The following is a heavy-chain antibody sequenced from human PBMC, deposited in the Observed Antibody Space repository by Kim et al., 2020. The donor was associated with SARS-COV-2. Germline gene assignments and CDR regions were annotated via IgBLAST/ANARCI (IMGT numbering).Heavy chain of an antibody. D-gene: IGHD3-10*01. CDR1: GFTFSSYG. V-gene: IGHV3-33*05. J-gene: IGHJ3*02. CDR2: ISYDGSNK. CDR3: ARINSVLLWFGEPDDAFDI. Sequence: GGSLRLSCAASGFTFSSYGMHWVRQAPGKGLEWVAVISYDGSNKYYADSVKGRFTISRDNSKNTLYLQMNSLRAEDTAVYYCARINSVLLWFGEPDDAFDIWGQGTMVTVSS.